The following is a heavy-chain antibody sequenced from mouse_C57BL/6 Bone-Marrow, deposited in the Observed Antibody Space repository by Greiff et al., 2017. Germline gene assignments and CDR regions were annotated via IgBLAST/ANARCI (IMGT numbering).Heavy chain of an antibody. Sequence: EVQLQQSGPELVKPGASVKISCKASGYTFTDYYMNWVKQSHGKSLEWIGDINPNNGGTSYNQKFKGKATLTVDKSSSTAYMVLRSLTSEDSAVYYCARWGEYFDVWGTGTTVTVSS. CDR1: GYTFTDYY. CDR3: ARWGEYFDV. J-gene: IGHJ1*03. CDR2: INPNNGGT. V-gene: IGHV1-26*01.